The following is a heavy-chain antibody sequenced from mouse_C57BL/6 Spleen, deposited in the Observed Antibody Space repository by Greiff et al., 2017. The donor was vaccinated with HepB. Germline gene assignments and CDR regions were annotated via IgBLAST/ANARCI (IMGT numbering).Heavy chain of an antibody. Sequence: VQRVDSGPGLVQPSQSLSITCTVSGFSLTSYGVHWVRQSPGKGLEWLGVIWIGGSTDYKAAFISRLSISKDNSKRQVVFKMNSLQADDTAIYYCARSTMTHYYFDYWGQGTTLTVSS. D-gene: IGHD2-4*01. J-gene: IGHJ2*01. CDR2: IWIGGST. V-gene: IGHV2-2*01. CDR1: GFSLTSYG. CDR3: ARSTMTHYYFDY.